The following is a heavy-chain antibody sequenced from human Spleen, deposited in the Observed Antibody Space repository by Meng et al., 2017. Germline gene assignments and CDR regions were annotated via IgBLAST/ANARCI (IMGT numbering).Heavy chain of an antibody. J-gene: IGHJ4*02. CDR2: INWNGGGT. CDR1: GFTFDDYD. V-gene: IGHV3-20*04. Sequence: GESLRLSCEASGFTFDDYDMSWVRQAPGKGLQWVSGINWNGGGTGYADSVKGRFTISRDNAKNSLYLQMSSLRGEDTAVYYCARGPVNYLDYWGQGTLVTVSS. D-gene: IGHD4-11*01. CDR3: ARGPVNYLDY.